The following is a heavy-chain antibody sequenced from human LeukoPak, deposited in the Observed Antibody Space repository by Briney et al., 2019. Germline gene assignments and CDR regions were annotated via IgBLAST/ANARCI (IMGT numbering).Heavy chain of an antibody. V-gene: IGHV5-51*01. J-gene: IGHJ4*02. CDR1: GYSFTSYW. CDR2: IYPGDSDT. CDR3: ARQRKGIRHTYYFDY. Sequence: GESLKISCKSSGYSFTSYWIGWVRQMPGKGLEWMGIIYPGDSDTRYSPSFQGQVTISADKSISTAYLQWSSLKASDTAMYYCARQRKGIRHTYYFDYWGQGTLVTVSS. D-gene: IGHD3-10*01.